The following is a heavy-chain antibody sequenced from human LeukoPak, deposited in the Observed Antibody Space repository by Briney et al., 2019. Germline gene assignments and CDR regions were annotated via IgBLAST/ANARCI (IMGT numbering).Heavy chain of an antibody. J-gene: IGHJ4*02. Sequence: ASVKVSCKVSGYTLTELSIHWVRQAPGKGLEWMGGFDPEDGETIYAQKFQGRVTMTEDTSTDTAYMELSSLRSEDTAVYYCASFEYDSSGYRIDYWGQGTLVTVSS. CDR1: GYTLTELS. D-gene: IGHD3-22*01. CDR3: ASFEYDSSGYRIDY. CDR2: FDPEDGET. V-gene: IGHV1-24*01.